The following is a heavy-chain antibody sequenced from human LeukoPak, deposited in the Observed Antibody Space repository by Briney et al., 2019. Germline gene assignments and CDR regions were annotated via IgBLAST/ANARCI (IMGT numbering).Heavy chain of an antibody. V-gene: IGHV3-30-3*01. Sequence: PGRSLRLSCAASGFTFSSYAMHWVRQAPGKGLEWVAVISYDGSNKYYADSVKGRFTISRDNSKNTLYLQMNSLRAEDTAVYYCESSSWLYYFDYWGQGTLVTVSS. D-gene: IGHD6-13*01. CDR1: GFTFSSYA. CDR2: ISYDGSNK. J-gene: IGHJ4*02. CDR3: ESSSWLYYFDY.